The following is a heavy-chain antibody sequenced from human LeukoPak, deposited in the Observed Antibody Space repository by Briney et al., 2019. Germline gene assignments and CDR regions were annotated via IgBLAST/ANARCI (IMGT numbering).Heavy chain of an antibody. V-gene: IGHV3-7*01. Sequence: TGGSLRLSCAASGFTFSSCWMSWVRQAPGKGLEWVANIKQDGSEKYYVDSVKGRFTISRDNAKNSLYLQMNSLRAEDTAVYYCARDIALIYCSGGSCYSQFIGPGMDVWGQGTTVTVSS. CDR3: ARDIALIYCSGGSCYSQFIGPGMDV. J-gene: IGHJ6*02. CDR2: IKQDGSEK. CDR1: GFTFSSCW. D-gene: IGHD2-15*01.